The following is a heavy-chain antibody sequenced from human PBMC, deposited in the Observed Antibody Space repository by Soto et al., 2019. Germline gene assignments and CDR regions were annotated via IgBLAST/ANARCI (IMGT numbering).Heavy chain of an antibody. Sequence: ASVKVSCKASGGTFSSYAISWVRQAPGQGLEWMGGIIPIFGTANYAQKFQGRVTITADESTSTAYMELSSLRSEDTAVYYCARDRDYYGSGTISPVPNWFDPWGQGTLVTVSS. CDR1: GGTFSSYA. D-gene: IGHD3-10*01. CDR3: ARDRDYYGSGTISPVPNWFDP. J-gene: IGHJ5*02. V-gene: IGHV1-69*13. CDR2: IIPIFGTA.